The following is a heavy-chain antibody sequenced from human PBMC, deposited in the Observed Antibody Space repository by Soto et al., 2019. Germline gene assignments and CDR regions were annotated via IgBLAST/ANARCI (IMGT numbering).Heavy chain of an antibody. CDR1: GGSGISTTYY. V-gene: IGHV4-39*01. D-gene: IGHD4-17*01. CDR3: ASRGLNGDPFDY. Sequence: SESLSVSSTVSGGSGISTTYYWGWFLQPPGKGLEWIGSIYYRGGTYYNPSLKSRVTISVDTYKKQFSLKLTSVTAADTAVYYCASRGLNGDPFDYWGQGTLVTVSS. CDR2: IYYRGGT. J-gene: IGHJ4*02.